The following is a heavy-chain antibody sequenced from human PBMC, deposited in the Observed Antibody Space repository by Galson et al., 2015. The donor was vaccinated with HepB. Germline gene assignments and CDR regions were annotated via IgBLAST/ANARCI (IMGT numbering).Heavy chain of an antibody. Sequence: SLRLSCAASGFTFSSYAMSWVRQAPGKGLEWVSAISGSGGSTYYADSVKGRFTISRDNSENTLYLQMNSLRAEDTAVYYCAKDIWDIVVVPAAIFSAFDIWGQGTMVTVSS. CDR2: ISGSGGST. CDR1: GFTFSSYA. V-gene: IGHV3-23*01. CDR3: AKDIWDIVVVPAAIFSAFDI. D-gene: IGHD2-2*02. J-gene: IGHJ3*02.